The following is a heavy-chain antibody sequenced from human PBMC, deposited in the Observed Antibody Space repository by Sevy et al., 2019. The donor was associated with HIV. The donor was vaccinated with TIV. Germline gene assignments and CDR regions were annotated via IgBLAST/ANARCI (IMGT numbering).Heavy chain of an antibody. D-gene: IGHD2-8*01. CDR1: GLAVHEYS. J-gene: IGHJ4*02. V-gene: IGHV3-11*01. CDR2: VSFGVGKI. CDR3: AREGCSRHHDY. Sequence: GGSLRLSCAASGLAVHEYSMSWIRQAPGKGLDWVATVSFGVGKINYADSVKGRFTISRDNSQNSFYLQMDNLRVEETALYYCAREGCSRHHDYWGQGTRVTVSS.